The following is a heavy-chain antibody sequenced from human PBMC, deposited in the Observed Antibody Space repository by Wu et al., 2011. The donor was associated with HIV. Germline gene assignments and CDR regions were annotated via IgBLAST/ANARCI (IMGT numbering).Heavy chain of an antibody. CDR3: ATTLIRPPRGVPTPSTFVAVFDY. D-gene: IGHD3-10*01. CDR1: GFTLKDYF. Sequence: HLVQSGAEVKKPGTTMKISCKVSGFTLKDYFMYWLRQAPGKGLEWLGLIDPEYNEALYAEGFRDRITITADTSKDTTYVELSSLRSEDSAMYYCATTLIRPPRGVPTPSTFVAVFDYWGQGTLVTASS. J-gene: IGHJ4*02. V-gene: IGHV1-69-2*01. CDR2: IDPEYNEA.